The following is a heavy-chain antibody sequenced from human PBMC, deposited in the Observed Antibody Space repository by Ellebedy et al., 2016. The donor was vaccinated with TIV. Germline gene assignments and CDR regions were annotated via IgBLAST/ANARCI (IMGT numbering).Heavy chain of an antibody. CDR2: MTGSGNSP. V-gene: IGHV3-23*01. J-gene: IGHJ4*02. Sequence: GGSLRLXXAASGFTFSSYAMSWVRQAPGKGLEWVSAMTGSGNSPDYADSVKGRFTISRDNTENTLYLQMHSLRAEDTAVYYCAKDRLAVPGTGFDYWGQGALVTVSS. CDR1: GFTFSSYA. D-gene: IGHD6-19*01. CDR3: AKDRLAVPGTGFDY.